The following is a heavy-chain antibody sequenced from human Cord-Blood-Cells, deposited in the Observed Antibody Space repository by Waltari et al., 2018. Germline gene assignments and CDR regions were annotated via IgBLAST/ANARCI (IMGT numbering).Heavy chain of an antibody. Sequence: QVQLQESGPGLVKPSGTLSLTCAVSGGSISSSNWWSWVRQPPGKGLEWLGENYHSWSNNYHPALKRRVTISGDKSKDQFSLKLSSVTAADTAVYYCARGGAAAGTSYYYYYYGMDVWGQGTTVNVSS. V-gene: IGHV4-4*02. CDR2: NYHSWSN. D-gene: IGHD6-13*01. J-gene: IGHJ6*02. CDR3: ARGGAAAGTSYYYYYYGMDV. CDR1: GGSISSSNW.